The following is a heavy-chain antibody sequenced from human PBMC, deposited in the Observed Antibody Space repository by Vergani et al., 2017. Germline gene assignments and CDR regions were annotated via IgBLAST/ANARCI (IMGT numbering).Heavy chain of an antibody. CDR3: ARGGGRITMIVAFPY. D-gene: IGHD3-22*01. J-gene: IGHJ4*02. V-gene: IGHV3-30-3*01. CDR2: ISYDGSNK. Sequence: QVQLVESGGGVVQPGRSLRLSCAASGFTFSSYAMHWVRQAPGKGLEWVAVISYDGSNKYYADSVKGRFTISRDNSKNTLYLQMNSRRAEDTAVYYCARGGGRITMIVAFPYWGQGTLVTVSS. CDR1: GFTFSSYA.